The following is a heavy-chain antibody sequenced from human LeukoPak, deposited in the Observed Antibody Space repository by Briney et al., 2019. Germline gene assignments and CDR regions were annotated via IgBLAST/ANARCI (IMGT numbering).Heavy chain of an antibody. D-gene: IGHD3-22*01. J-gene: IGHJ4*02. V-gene: IGHV3-11*01. CDR1: GFTFSDYY. Sequence: GGSLRLSCAASGFTFSDYYMSWIRQAPGKGLEWVSYISSSGSTIYYADSVKGRFTISRDNSKNTLYLQMNSLRAEDTAVYYCATCITMIVVVSTVYWGQGTLVTVSS. CDR3: ATCITMIVVVSTVY. CDR2: ISSSGSTI.